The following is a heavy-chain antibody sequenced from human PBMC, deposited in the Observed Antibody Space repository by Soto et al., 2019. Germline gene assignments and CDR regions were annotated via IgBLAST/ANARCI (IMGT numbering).Heavy chain of an antibody. CDR1: GYTFTSYG. D-gene: IGHD3-10*01. CDR2: ISAYNGNT. Sequence: ASVKVSCKASGYTFTSYGISWVRQAPGQGLEWMGWISAYNGNTNYAQKLQGRVTMTTDTSTSTAYMELRSLRSDDTAVYYCATSLTLITMVRGALSPYYFDYWGQGTLVPVSS. J-gene: IGHJ4*02. CDR3: ATSLTLITMVRGALSPYYFDY. V-gene: IGHV1-18*01.